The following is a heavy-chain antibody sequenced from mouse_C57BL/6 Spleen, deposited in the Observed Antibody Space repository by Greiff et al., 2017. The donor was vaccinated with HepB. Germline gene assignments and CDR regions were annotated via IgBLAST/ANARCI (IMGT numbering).Heavy chain of an antibody. V-gene: IGHV1-52*01. CDR2: IDPSDSET. D-gene: IGHD1-1*01. J-gene: IGHJ4*01. CDR1: GYTFTSYW. Sequence: VQLQQPGAELVRPGSSVKLSCKASGYTFTSYWMHWVKQRPIQGLEWIGNIDPSDSETHYNQKFKDKATLTVDKSSSTAYMQLSSLTSEDSAVYYRARRRASGSSYYAMDYWGQGTSVTVSS. CDR3: ARRRASGSSYYAMDY.